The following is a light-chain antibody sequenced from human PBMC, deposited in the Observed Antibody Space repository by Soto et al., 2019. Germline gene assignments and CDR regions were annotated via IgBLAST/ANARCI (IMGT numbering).Light chain of an antibody. Sequence: ETVMTQSPATLSVSPGEKVTLSCSASQSVSSNVAWYQQKPGQGPRLLIYGASTRATGIPARFSGSGSATGTEFTLSISSLQSEDFATYYCQQYNNWPPFTFGPGTTVDIK. CDR2: GAS. J-gene: IGKJ3*01. CDR1: QSVSSN. CDR3: QQYNNWPPFT. V-gene: IGKV3-15*01.